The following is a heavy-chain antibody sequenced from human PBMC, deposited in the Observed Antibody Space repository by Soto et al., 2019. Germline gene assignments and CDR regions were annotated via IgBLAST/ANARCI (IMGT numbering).Heavy chain of an antibody. D-gene: IGHD1-20*01. CDR2: IKSRGSGGTT. V-gene: IGHV3-15*01. CDR1: GFKFSDAW. Sequence: EVQLVESGGGLIKPGGSLRLSCAASGFKFSDAWMSWVRQAPGKGPEWVGRIKSRGSGGTTEYAAPVKGRFTISRDDSQNPLFLQMNSLKTEDTAVYYCSWRHSINYYFNSWGQGTLVTVSS. J-gene: IGHJ4*02. CDR3: SWRHSINYYFNS.